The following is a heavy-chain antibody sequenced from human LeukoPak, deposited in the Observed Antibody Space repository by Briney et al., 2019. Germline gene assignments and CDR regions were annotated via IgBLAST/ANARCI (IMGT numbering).Heavy chain of an antibody. V-gene: IGHV1-69*06. D-gene: IGHD3-10*01. CDR1: GGTFSSYA. CDR3: AKEGDYYGSGSYRDGFDI. CDR2: IIPIFGTA. J-gene: IGHJ3*02. Sequence: SVKVSCKVSGGTFSSYAISWVRQAPGQGLEWMGGIIPIFGTANYAQKFQGRVTITADKSTSTAYMELSSLRSEDTAVYYCAKEGDYYGSGSYRDGFDIWGQGARATVSS.